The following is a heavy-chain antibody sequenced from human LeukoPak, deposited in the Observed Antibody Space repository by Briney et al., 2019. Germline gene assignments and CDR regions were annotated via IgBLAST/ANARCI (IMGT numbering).Heavy chain of an antibody. CDR1: GYTFTNYD. J-gene: IGHJ6*02. CDR2: INPNSGGT. D-gene: IGHD5-12*01. CDR3: ARDLRTPLSLSGYDSYYPNYYYYYGMDV. Sequence: ASVKVSCKVSGYTFTNYDINWVRQATGQGLEWVGWINPNSGGTNYAQKFQGWVTMTRDTSISTAYMELSRLRSDDTAVYYCARDLRTPLSLSGYDSYYPNYYYYYGMDVWGQGTTVTVSS. V-gene: IGHV1-2*04.